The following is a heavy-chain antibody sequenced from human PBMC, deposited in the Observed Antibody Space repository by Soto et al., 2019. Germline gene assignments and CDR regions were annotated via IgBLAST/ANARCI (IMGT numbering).Heavy chain of an antibody. Sequence: QVQLVQSGAEVKKPGASVKVSCKASGYTFASYAISWMRQAPGQGLEWMGWISAYNGNTNYAQKLQGRVTMTTDTSTSTANLELTSRRSDDTAVYYCARDPPPPGKWGQGTLVTVSS. CDR3: ARDPPPPGK. V-gene: IGHV1-18*01. CDR2: ISAYNGNT. D-gene: IGHD2-2*01. CDR1: GYTFASYA. J-gene: IGHJ4*02.